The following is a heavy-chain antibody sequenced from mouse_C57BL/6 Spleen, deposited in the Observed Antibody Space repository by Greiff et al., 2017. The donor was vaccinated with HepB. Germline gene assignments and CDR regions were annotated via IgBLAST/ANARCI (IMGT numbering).Heavy chain of an antibody. CDR3: ARDGIYSNYGYYAMDY. D-gene: IGHD2-5*01. J-gene: IGHJ4*01. CDR1: GYTFTSYT. V-gene: IGHV1-4*01. Sequence: QVQLQQSGAELVRPGASVKMSCKASGYTFTSYTMHWVKQRPGQGLEWIGYINPSSGYTKYNQKFKGKATLTADKSSSTAYMQLSSLTSEDSAVYYCARDGIYSNYGYYAMDYWGQGTSVTVSS. CDR2: INPSSGYT.